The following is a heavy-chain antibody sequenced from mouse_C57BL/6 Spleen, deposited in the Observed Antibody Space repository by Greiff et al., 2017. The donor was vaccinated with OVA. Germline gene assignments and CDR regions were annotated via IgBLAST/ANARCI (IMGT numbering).Heavy chain of an antibody. CDR1: GYTFTSYG. CDR2: IYIGNGYT. V-gene: IGHV1-58*01. D-gene: IGHD1-1*01. Sequence: VHVKQSGAELVRPGSSVKMSCKTSGYTFTSYGINWVKQRPGQGLEWIGYIYIGNGYTEYNEKVKGKATLTSDTSSSTAYMQLSSLTSEDSEIYFCARGGYYGSRRGYYFDYWGQGTTLTVSS. J-gene: IGHJ2*01. CDR3: ARGGYYGSRRGYYFDY.